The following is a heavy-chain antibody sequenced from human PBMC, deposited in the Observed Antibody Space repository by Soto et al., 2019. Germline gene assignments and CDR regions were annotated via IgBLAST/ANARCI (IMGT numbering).Heavy chain of an antibody. Sequence: QVQLQESGPGLVKPSETLSLTCTVSGGSISSYYWSWIRQPPGKGVEWIGYIYYSGSTNYNPSLKSRVTISVDTSKNQFSLKLSSVTAADTAVYYCARAAFWYGPGSFDPWGQGTLVNVSS. CDR3: ARAAFWYGPGSFDP. V-gene: IGHV4-59*01. J-gene: IGHJ5*02. CDR2: IYYSGST. CDR1: GGSISSYY. D-gene: IGHD3-10*01.